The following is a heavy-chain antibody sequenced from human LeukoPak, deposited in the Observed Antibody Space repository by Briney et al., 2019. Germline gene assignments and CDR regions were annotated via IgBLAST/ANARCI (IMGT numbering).Heavy chain of an antibody. CDR2: LDYSGTT. Sequence: SSETLSLTCTVSGDSISGSGNHWGWIRQSPGKGLEWIGSLDYSGTTHYNPSLKSQFTISRDTSRNQVSLMVTSVTAADTAVYYCARQFSSSPIDTWGQGTMVTVSS. CDR1: GDSISGSGNH. V-gene: IGHV4-39*01. D-gene: IGHD6-13*01. J-gene: IGHJ3*02. CDR3: ARQFSSSPIDT.